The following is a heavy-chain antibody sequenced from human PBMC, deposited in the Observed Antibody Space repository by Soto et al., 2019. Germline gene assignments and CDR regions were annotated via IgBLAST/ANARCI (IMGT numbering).Heavy chain of an antibody. V-gene: IGHV3-30*18. CDR3: AKGIPAGTSDP. Sequence: GGSLRLSCAASGFTFSSYGMHWVRQAPGKGLEWVAVISYDGSNKYYADSVKGRFTISRDNSKNTLYLQMNSLRAEDTAVYYCAKGIPAGTSDPCGQGPLLTLAS. D-gene: IGHD6-13*01. J-gene: IGHJ5*02. CDR1: GFTFSSYG. CDR2: ISYDGSNK.